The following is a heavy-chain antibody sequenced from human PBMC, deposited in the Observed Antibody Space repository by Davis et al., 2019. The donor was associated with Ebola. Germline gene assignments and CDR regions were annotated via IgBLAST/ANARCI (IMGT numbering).Heavy chain of an antibody. V-gene: IGHV3-21*01. CDR1: GLNFNIYV. Sequence: GESLKISCAASGLNFNIYVMNWVRQAPGKGLEWVSSISSSGAYIYYADSVKGRFTISRDNANDSLYLQMNSLRAEDTAVYYCVGEGDTIHFDYWGQGILVTVSP. J-gene: IGHJ4*02. CDR3: VGEGDTIHFDY. CDR2: ISSSGAYI. D-gene: IGHD2-21*01.